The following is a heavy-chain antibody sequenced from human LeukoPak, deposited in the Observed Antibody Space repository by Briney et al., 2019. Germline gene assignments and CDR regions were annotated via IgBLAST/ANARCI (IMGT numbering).Heavy chain of an antibody. Sequence: GGSLRLSCAASGFTFSSYSMNWVRQAPGKGLEWVSSISSSSSYIYYADSVKGRFTISRDNAKNSLYLQMNSLRAEDTAVYYCARVSPYGSSGYYPGVGFDPWGQGTLVTVSS. D-gene: IGHD3-22*01. CDR3: ARVSPYGSSGYYPGVGFDP. J-gene: IGHJ5*02. CDR2: ISSSSSYI. CDR1: GFTFSSYS. V-gene: IGHV3-21*01.